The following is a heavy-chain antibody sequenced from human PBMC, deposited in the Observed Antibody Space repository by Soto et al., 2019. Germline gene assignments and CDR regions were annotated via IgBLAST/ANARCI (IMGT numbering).Heavy chain of an antibody. Sequence: SETLSLTCTVSGGSISSSSYYWGWIRQPPGKGLEWIGSIYYSGSTYYNPSLKSRVTISVDTSKRQFSLNLNSVTAADSAVYYCAINADVWGQGTTVTVSS. J-gene: IGHJ6*02. CDR1: GGSISSSSYY. V-gene: IGHV4-39*01. CDR3: AINADV. CDR2: IYYSGST.